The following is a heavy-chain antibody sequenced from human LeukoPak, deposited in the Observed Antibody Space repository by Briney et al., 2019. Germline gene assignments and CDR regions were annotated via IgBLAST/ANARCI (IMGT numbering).Heavy chain of an antibody. V-gene: IGHV4-4*07. Sequence: PSETLSLTCTVSGGSISSYYWSWIRQPAGKGLEWIGRFYTSGSSNYNPSLESRVTMSVDTSKNQFSLTLCSVTAADTAVYYCARGIAAFDYWGQGTLVTVSS. D-gene: IGHD6-13*01. CDR2: FYTSGSS. CDR3: ARGIAAFDY. J-gene: IGHJ4*02. CDR1: GGSISSYY.